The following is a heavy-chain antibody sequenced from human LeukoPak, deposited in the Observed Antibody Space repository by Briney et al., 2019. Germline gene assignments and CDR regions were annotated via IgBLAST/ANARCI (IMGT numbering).Heavy chain of an antibody. Sequence: SETLSLTCAVSGGSISSSNWWSWVRQPPGKGLEWIGEIYHSGSTNYNPSPKSRVTISVDKSKNQFSLKLSSVTAADTAVYYCARDRPYGCSSTSCYYHGMDVWGQGTTVTVSS. CDR1: GGSISSSNW. D-gene: IGHD2-2*01. J-gene: IGHJ6*02. CDR2: IYHSGST. CDR3: ARDRPYGCSSTSCYYHGMDV. V-gene: IGHV4-4*02.